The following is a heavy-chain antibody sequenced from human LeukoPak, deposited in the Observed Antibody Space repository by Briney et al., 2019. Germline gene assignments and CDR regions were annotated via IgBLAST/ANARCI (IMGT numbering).Heavy chain of an antibody. V-gene: IGHV3-23*01. D-gene: IGHD6-13*01. CDR1: RFTFSSYA. CDR2: ISGRGDST. Sequence: GGSLRLSCAASRFTFSSYAMSWVRQAPGKGLEWVSTISGRGDSTYYADSVKGRFTISRDNSRNTLYLQVNTLRAEDTAVYYCAKAIAAPVWYFDLWGRGTLVTVSS. CDR3: AKAIAAPVWYFDL. J-gene: IGHJ2*01.